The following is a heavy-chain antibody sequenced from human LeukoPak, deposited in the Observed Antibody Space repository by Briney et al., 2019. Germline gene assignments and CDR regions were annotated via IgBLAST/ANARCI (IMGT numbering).Heavy chain of an antibody. J-gene: IGHJ4*02. D-gene: IGHD2-15*01. CDR3: AKDTLKGRSKDY. V-gene: IGHV3-23*01. CDR1: GFTFSSYA. CDR2: ISGSGGST. Sequence: GSLRLSCAASGFTFSSYAMSWVRQAPGKGREWVSAISGSGGSTYYADSVKGRFTISRDNSKNTLYLQMNSLRAEDTAVYYCAKDTLKGRSKDYWGQGTLVTVSS.